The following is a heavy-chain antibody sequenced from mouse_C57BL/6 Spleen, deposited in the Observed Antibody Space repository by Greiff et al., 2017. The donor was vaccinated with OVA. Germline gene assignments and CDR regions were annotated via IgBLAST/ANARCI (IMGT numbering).Heavy chain of an antibody. J-gene: IGHJ3*01. Sequence: EVKVVESGGGLVKPGGSLKLSCAASGFTFSSYTMSWVRQTPEKRLEWVATISGGGGNTYYPDSVKGRFTISRDNAKNTLYLQMSSLRSEDTALYYCASPLYDYDGPWFAYWGQGTLVTVSA. V-gene: IGHV5-9*01. CDR2: ISGGGGNT. CDR1: GFTFSSYT. CDR3: ASPLYDYDGPWFAY. D-gene: IGHD2-4*01.